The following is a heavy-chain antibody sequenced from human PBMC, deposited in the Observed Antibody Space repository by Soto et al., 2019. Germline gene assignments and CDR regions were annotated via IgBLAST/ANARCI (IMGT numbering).Heavy chain of an antibody. Sequence: VQLVESGGGVVQPGRSLRLSCAASGFTFSSYGMHWVRQAPGKGLEWVAVIWYDGSNKYYADSVKGRFTISRDNSKNTLYLQMNSLRAEDTAVYYCARRGLYSGSKGDAFDIWGQGTMVTVSS. V-gene: IGHV3-33*01. CDR2: IWYDGSNK. CDR3: ARRGLYSGSKGDAFDI. D-gene: IGHD5-12*01. J-gene: IGHJ3*02. CDR1: GFTFSSYG.